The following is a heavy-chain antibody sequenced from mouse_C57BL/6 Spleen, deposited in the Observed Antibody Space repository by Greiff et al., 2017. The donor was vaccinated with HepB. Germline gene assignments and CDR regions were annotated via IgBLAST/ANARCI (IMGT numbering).Heavy chain of an antibody. J-gene: IGHJ3*01. CDR1: GYTFTSYW. V-gene: IGHV1-52*01. CDR2: IDPSDSET. CDR3: AREGDYGYDGAY. D-gene: IGHD2-2*01. Sequence: QVQLQQPGAELVRPGSSVKLSCKASGYTFTSYWVHWVKQRPIQGLEWIGNIDPSDSETHYNQKFKDKATLTVDKSSSTAYMQLSSLTSEDSAVYYCAREGDYGYDGAYWGQGTLVTVSA.